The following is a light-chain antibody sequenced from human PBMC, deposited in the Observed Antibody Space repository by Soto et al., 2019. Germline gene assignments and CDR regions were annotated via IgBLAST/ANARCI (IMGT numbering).Light chain of an antibody. J-gene: IGKJ2*01. V-gene: IGKV3-20*01. CDR1: QSVGNGY. CDR2: GTS. CDR3: QHYDTSPPYT. Sequence: EIVLTQSPGTLSLFPGDRATLSCRASQSVGNGYLTWYQQRPGQAPRLLIYGTSNRATGIPDRFSGSGSGTEFTLTISRLEPEDFAVYFCQHYDTSPPYTFGQGTKLEIK.